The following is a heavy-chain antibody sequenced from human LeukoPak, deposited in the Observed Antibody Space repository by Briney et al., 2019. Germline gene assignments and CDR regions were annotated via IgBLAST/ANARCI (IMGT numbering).Heavy chain of an antibody. CDR1: GGSISSSSYY. J-gene: IGHJ5*02. CDR3: ARRTLVVPAAQPYNWFDP. Sequence: SETLSLTCTVSGGSISSSSYYWGWIRQPPGKGQEWIGSIYYSGSTYYNPSLKSRVTISVDTSKNQFSLKLSSVTAADTAVYYCARRTLVVPAAQPYNWFDPWGQGTLVTVSS. CDR2: IYYSGST. V-gene: IGHV4-39*01. D-gene: IGHD2-2*01.